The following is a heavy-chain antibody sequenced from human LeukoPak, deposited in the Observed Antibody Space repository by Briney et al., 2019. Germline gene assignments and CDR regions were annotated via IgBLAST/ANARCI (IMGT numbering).Heavy chain of an antibody. V-gene: IGHV4-39*07. CDR2: IDYSGTT. CDR3: AREYTLYRSGWFLDY. Sequence: SETLSLTCSVSGDSSYNSIYYWGWIRQPPGKGLEWIGTIDYSGTTYYNPSLKSRATISIDTSKNQFSLKLSSVTAADTAVYYCAREYTLYRSGWFLDYWGQGTVVTVSS. CDR1: GDSSYNSIYY. D-gene: IGHD6-19*01. J-gene: IGHJ4*02.